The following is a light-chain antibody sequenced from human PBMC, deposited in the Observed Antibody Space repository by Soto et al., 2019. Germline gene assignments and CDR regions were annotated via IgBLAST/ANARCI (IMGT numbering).Light chain of an antibody. V-gene: IGKV3D-20*01. J-gene: IGKJ1*01. CDR3: QQYGSSPRT. CDR1: QSVSGR. CDR2: AAS. Sequence: DIEMTQSAATLSVSAGDRATITWGASQSVSGRLAWHQQKPGQAPKLLIYAASARTTGVPDRFSGSGSGTDFTLTISRLETEDFAVYYCQQYGSSPRTFGQGTKVDIK.